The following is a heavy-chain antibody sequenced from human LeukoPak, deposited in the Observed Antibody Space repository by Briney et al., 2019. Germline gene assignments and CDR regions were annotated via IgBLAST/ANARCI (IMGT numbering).Heavy chain of an antibody. D-gene: IGHD4-17*01. CDR1: GFPLRNYA. V-gene: IGHV3-23*01. CDR3: AKGPSAVTTGMDV. J-gene: IGHJ6*02. Sequence: GGSLRLSCAVSGFPLRNYAMSWVRQAPGKGLEWVSAISGSGGSTYYADSVKGRFTISRDNSKSTLYLQMNSLRAEDTAVYYCAKGPSAVTTGMDVWGQGTTVTVSS. CDR2: ISGSGGST.